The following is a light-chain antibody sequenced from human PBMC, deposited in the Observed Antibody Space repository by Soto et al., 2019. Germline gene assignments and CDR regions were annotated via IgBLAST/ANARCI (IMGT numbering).Light chain of an antibody. J-gene: IGKJ1*01. Sequence: EIVLTQSPATLSLSPGETATLSCRASQSVSSSLAWYQQKPGQAPRLLIYGASTRATGIPVRFSGSGSGTEFTLTISSLQSEDFAVYYCQHYNNWIASVGRGTKVDIK. CDR2: GAS. CDR3: QHYNNWIAS. V-gene: IGKV3-15*01. CDR1: QSVSSS.